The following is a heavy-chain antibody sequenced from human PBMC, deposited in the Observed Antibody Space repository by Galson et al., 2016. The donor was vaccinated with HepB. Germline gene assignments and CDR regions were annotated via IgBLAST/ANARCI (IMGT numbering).Heavy chain of an antibody. J-gene: IGHJ4*02. Sequence: SVKVSCKASGGTFNNYAFSWVRQAPGQGLEWMGGIIPMFGTANYAQMFQGRVTITADESTSTAFMELSSLRSEDTAVYYCARVKWISGIKSFQNYYFDYWGQGTLVIVSS. CDR3: ARVKWISGIKSFQNYYFDY. CDR1: GGTFNNYA. V-gene: IGHV1-69*13. CDR2: IIPMFGTA. D-gene: IGHD1-26*01.